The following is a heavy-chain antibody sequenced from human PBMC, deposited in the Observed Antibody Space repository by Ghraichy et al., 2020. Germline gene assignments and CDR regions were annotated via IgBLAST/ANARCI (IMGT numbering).Heavy chain of an antibody. V-gene: IGHV3-48*04. CDR3: ARVEGEQWLDHWYFDL. J-gene: IGHJ2*01. CDR2: ISSSSSTI. D-gene: IGHD6-19*01. Sequence: GGSLRLSCAASGFTFSSYSMNWVRQAPGKGLEWVSYISSSSSTIYYADSVKGRFTISRDNAKNSLYLQMNSLRAEDTAVYYCARVEGEQWLDHWYFDLWGRGTLVTVSS. CDR1: GFTFSSYS.